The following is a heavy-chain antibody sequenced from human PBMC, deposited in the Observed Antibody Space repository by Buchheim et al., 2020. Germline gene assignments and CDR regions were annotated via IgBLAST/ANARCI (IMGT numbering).Heavy chain of an antibody. CDR3: ARVKEGDFWSGYYRYYYYYMDV. CDR2: ISGSGDNT. J-gene: IGHJ6*03. Sequence: EVQVLESGGGLVQPGGSLRLSCAASGFTFSSYAMSWVRQAPGKGLEWVSGISGSGDNTYYANSVKGRFTISRDNSKNTLYLQRNSLRAEDTAVYFCARVKEGDFWSGYYRYYYYYMDVWGKGTT. CDR1: GFTFSSYA. V-gene: IGHV3-23*01. D-gene: IGHD3-3*01.